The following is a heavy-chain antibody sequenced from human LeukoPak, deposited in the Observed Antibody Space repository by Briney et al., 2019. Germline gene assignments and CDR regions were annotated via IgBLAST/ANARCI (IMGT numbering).Heavy chain of an antibody. D-gene: IGHD4-23*01. Sequence: GASVKVSCKASGYTFTSYDINWVRQATGQGLEWMGWMNPNSGNTGYAQKFQGRATMTRNTSISTAYMELSSLRSEDTAVYYCARGSISTVGFDPWGQGTLVTVSS. CDR1: GYTFTSYD. J-gene: IGHJ5*02. CDR3: ARGSISTVGFDP. V-gene: IGHV1-8*01. CDR2: MNPNSGNT.